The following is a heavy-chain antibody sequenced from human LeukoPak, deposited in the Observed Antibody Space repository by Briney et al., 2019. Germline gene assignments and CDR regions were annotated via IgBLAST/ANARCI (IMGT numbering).Heavy chain of an antibody. CDR2: IYYSGST. Sequence: SETLSLTYTVSGGSISSYYWSWIRQPPGKGLEWIGYIYYSGSTNYNPSLKSRVTISVDTSKNQFSLKLSSVTAADTAVYYCATGRGVINDAFDIWGQGTMVTVSS. J-gene: IGHJ3*02. CDR1: GGSISSYY. D-gene: IGHD3-10*01. V-gene: IGHV4-59*01. CDR3: ATGRGVINDAFDI.